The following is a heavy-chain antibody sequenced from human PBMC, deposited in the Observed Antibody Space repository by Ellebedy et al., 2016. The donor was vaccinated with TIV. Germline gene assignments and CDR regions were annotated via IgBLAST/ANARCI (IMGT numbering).Heavy chain of an antibody. V-gene: IGHV1-69*04. Sequence: AASVKVSCKASGGTFSSYAMNWVRQAPGQGLEWMGRIIPILGIANYVQKFQGRVTIAADKSTNTAYMELSSLRSEDTAIYYCARGYYDSSGYRSSRTYHDYGMDVWGPGTTVTVSS. CDR3: ARGYYDSSGYRSSRTYHDYGMDV. D-gene: IGHD3-22*01. CDR1: GGTFSSYA. CDR2: IIPILGIA. J-gene: IGHJ6*02.